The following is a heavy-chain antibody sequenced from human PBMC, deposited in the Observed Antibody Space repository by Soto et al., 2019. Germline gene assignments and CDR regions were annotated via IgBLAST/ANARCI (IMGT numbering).Heavy chain of an antibody. CDR2: IDPSDSST. D-gene: IGHD1-26*01. CDR1: GYTFTNYW. V-gene: IGHV5-10-1*01. Sequence: PGESLKISCRGSGYTFTNYWISWVRQMPGKGLEWMGKIDPSDSSTNYSPSFEGHVTISADKSIRTAFLQWGSLKASDTAMYYCARLSGVGTTWAFDYWGQGTLVTVSS. CDR3: ARLSGVGTTWAFDY. J-gene: IGHJ4*01.